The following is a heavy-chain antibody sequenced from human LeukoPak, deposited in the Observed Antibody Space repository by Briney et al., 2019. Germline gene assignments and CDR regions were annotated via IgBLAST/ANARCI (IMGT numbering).Heavy chain of an antibody. CDR2: IWYDGSNK. D-gene: IGHD7-27*01. CDR1: GFTFRNYG. Sequence: GGSLRLSCAASGFTFRNYGMHWVRQAPGKGLEWVAVIWYDGSNKIYADAVKGRFTFSRDNSKNMLYLQMNSLRAEDTAVYYCARDRNWGSAAHHFDLWGQGTLVFVSS. CDR3: ARDRNWGSAAHHFDL. J-gene: IGHJ4*02. V-gene: IGHV3-33*01.